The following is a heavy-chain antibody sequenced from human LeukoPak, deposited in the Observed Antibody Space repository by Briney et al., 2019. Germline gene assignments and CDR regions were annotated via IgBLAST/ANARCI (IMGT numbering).Heavy chain of an antibody. Sequence: ASVKVSCKASGYTFTGYYMHWVRQAPGQGFEWMGWINPNSGGTNYAQKFQGRVTMTRDTSISTAYMELSRLRSDDTAVYYCARVTGDRRGHAFDIWGQGTMVTVSS. J-gene: IGHJ3*02. D-gene: IGHD7-27*01. CDR3: ARVTGDRRGHAFDI. CDR1: GYTFTGYY. CDR2: INPNSGGT. V-gene: IGHV1-2*02.